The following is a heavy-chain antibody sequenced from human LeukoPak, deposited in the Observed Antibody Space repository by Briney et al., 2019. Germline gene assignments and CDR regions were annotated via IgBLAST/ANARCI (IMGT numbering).Heavy chain of an antibody. J-gene: IGHJ4*02. V-gene: IGHV4-38-2*01. CDR1: GYSISSGYY. Sequence: SETLSPTCAVSGYSISSGYYWGWIRQPPGKGLEWIGNIYHSGSAYYSPSLKSRVTISVDTSKNEFSLKLRSVTAADTAVYYCARRGSGNYVDYWGQGTLVTVSS. D-gene: IGHD1-26*01. CDR3: ARRGSGNYVDY. CDR2: IYHSGSA.